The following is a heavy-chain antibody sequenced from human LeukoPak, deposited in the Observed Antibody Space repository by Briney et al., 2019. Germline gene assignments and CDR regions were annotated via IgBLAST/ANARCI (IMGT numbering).Heavy chain of an antibody. CDR1: GGSFRGYY. V-gene: IGHV4-34*01. Sequence: SETLSLTCAVYGGSFRGYYWSWVRQPPGKGLEWIGDINHSGGTNYNPSLKSRVTISLDTSKNQFSLNLSSVTAADTAVYYCARGDPGYCSSGSCYFDPWGQGTLVTVSS. CDR3: ARGDPGYCSSGSCYFDP. D-gene: IGHD2-15*01. J-gene: IGHJ5*02. CDR2: INHSGGT.